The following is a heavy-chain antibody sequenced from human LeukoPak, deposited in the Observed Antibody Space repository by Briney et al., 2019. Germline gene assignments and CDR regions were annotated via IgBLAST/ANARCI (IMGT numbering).Heavy chain of an antibody. CDR2: ISGSGGST. CDR1: GFTFSNYA. V-gene: IGHV3-23*01. D-gene: IGHD3-10*01. J-gene: IGHJ4*02. Sequence: GGSLRLSCAASGFTFSNYAMSWVRQAPGKRLEWVSAISGSGGSTYYADSVKGRFTISRDNSKNTLYLQMNSLRAEDTAVYYCAKGYYYGSGSYLSPTFFDYWGQGTLVTVSS. CDR3: AKGYYYGSGSYLSPTFFDY.